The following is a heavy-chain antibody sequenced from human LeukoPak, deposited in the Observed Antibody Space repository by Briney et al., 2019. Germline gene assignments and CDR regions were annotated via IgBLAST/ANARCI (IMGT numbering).Heavy chain of an antibody. CDR2: IYYTGKT. V-gene: IGHV4-61*03. CDR1: GGSVSSGSYY. CDR3: ARSRNYYGSGDY. D-gene: IGHD3-10*01. Sequence: SETLSLTCTVSGGSVSSGSYYWSWIRQPPGKALEWIGYIYYTGKTYYNPSLEGRVTILVDTSRNHFSVKLSSVTAADTAVYYCARSRNYYGSGDYWSQGTLVTVSS. J-gene: IGHJ4*02.